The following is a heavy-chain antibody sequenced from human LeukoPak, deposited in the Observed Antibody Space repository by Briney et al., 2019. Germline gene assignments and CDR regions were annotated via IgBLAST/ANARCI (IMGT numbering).Heavy chain of an antibody. Sequence: GGSLRLSCAASGFTFDDYAMHWVRQAPGKGLEWVSGISWNSGSIGYADSVKGRFTISRDNAKNSLYLQMNSLRAEDTALYYCAKGGIAVADYFDYWGQGTLVTVSS. V-gene: IGHV3-9*01. J-gene: IGHJ4*02. CDR1: GFTFDDYA. CDR2: ISWNSGSI. CDR3: AKGGIAVADYFDY. D-gene: IGHD6-19*01.